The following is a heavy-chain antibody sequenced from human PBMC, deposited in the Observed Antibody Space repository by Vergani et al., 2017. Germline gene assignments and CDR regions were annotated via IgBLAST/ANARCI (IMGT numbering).Heavy chain of an antibody. CDR1: GDSITNGGFS. D-gene: IGHD3-16*02. CDR2: IFPSGNS. Sequence: QLQLQESGPGLVKPSQTLSLTCAVSGDSITNGGFSWNWIRQPPGKGPEWIGYIFPSGNSDYNPSLKNRVSISLDKSKNQFSLWVNSVTAADTGVYFCARASLRALVGYYYYMDVWGKGKTVVVSS. V-gene: IGHV4-30-2*01. J-gene: IGHJ6*03. CDR3: ARASLRALVGYYYYMDV.